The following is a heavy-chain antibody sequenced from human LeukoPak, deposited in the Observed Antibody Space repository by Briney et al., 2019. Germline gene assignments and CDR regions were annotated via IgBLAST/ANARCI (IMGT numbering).Heavy chain of an antibody. CDR1: GFTFGSYW. D-gene: IGHD5-12*01. Sequence: GGSLRLSCAASGFTFGSYWMSWVRQAPGKGLEWVANIKQDGSEKYYVDSVKGRFTISRDNAKNSLYLQMNSLRAEDTAVYYCARVEYSGWNLEYWGQGTLVTVSS. J-gene: IGHJ4*02. CDR3: ARVEYSGWNLEY. CDR2: IKQDGSEK. V-gene: IGHV3-7*01.